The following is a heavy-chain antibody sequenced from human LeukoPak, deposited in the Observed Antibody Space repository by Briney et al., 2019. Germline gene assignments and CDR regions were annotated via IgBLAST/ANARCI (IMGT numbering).Heavy chain of an antibody. J-gene: IGHJ4*02. V-gene: IGHV3-53*01. D-gene: IGHD3-9*01. CDR1: GFTVSSNY. Sequence: PGGSLTLSCAASGFTVSSNYMSWVRQAPGKGLEWVSVIYSGGSTYYADSVKGRFTISRDNSKNTLYLQMNSLRADDTAVYYCARDGGLGYDILTGYYQAARENYFDYWGQGTLVTVSS. CDR2: IYSGGST. CDR3: ARDGGLGYDILTGYYQAARENYFDY.